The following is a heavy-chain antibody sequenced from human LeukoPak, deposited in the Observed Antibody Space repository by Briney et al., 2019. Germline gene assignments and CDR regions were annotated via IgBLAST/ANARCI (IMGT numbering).Heavy chain of an antibody. J-gene: IGHJ4*02. Sequence: GRSLRLSCAASGFTFSSYGMHWVRQAPGKGLEWVAVISYDGSNKYYADSVKGRFTISRDNSENTLYLQMNSLRAGDTAVYYCAKEGVARHYDYWGQGTLVTVSS. D-gene: IGHD2-15*01. CDR3: AKEGVARHYDY. CDR1: GFTFSSYG. CDR2: ISYDGSNK. V-gene: IGHV3-30*18.